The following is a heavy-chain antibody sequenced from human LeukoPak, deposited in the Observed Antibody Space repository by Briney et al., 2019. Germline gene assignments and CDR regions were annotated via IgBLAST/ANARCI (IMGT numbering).Heavy chain of an antibody. Sequence: GASVKVSCKASGYTFTSYGISWVRQAPGQGLEWMGWISAYNGNTNYAQKLQGRVTMTTDTSTSTAYMELRSLRSDDTAVYYCARVTSAYSSSWELYNWFDPWGQGTLVTVSS. CDR2: ISAYNGNT. D-gene: IGHD6-13*01. J-gene: IGHJ5*02. CDR3: ARVTSAYSSSWELYNWFDP. V-gene: IGHV1-18*01. CDR1: GYTFTSYG.